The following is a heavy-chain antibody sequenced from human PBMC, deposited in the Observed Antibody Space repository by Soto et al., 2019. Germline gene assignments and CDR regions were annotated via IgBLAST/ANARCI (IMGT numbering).Heavy chain of an antibody. CDR3: ARDLWWYLH. V-gene: IGHV3-23*01. J-gene: IGHJ4*02. Sequence: EVQLLESGGGLVQPGGALRLSCAASGFSFSSHAMSWVRQAPGKGLEWVSSISAGADGAYYADSVKGRFTISRANSNNTLYLQMNSVRAEHTAVYVCARDLWWYLHWGQGTLVTVSS. CDR2: ISAGADGA. D-gene: IGHD2-15*01. CDR1: GFSFSSHA.